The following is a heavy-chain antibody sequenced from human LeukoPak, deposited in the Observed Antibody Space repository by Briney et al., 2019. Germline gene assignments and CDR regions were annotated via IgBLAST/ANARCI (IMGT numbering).Heavy chain of an antibody. CDR2: ISYDGSNK. D-gene: IGHD4/OR15-4a*01. CDR1: GFTFSSYA. CDR3: AKDRGYGEHEPFES. J-gene: IGHJ4*02. Sequence: PGGSLRLSCAASGFTFSSYAMHWVRQAPGKGLEWVAVISYDGSNKYYADSVKGRSTISRDNSKNTLYLQMNSLRAEDTAVYYCAKDRGYGEHEPFESWGQGSLVTVSS. V-gene: IGHV3-30-3*01.